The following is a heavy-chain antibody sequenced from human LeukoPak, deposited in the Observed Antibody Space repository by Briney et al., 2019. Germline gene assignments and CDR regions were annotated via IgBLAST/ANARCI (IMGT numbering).Heavy chain of an antibody. D-gene: IGHD5-18*01. CDR2: IRYDGSHK. Sequence: GGSLRPSSAASGFTFSSYGMHWVRQAPGKGMEWVAFIRYDGSHKYYADSVKGRFTISRDTSKNTLYLQMNSLRAEDTAVYYCAKGSGYSYGKTSDYWGQGTLVTVSS. CDR3: AKGSGYSYGKTSDY. CDR1: GFTFSSYG. J-gene: IGHJ4*02. V-gene: IGHV3-30*02.